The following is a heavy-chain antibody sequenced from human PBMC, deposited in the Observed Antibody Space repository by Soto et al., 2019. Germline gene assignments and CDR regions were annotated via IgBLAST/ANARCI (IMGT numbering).Heavy chain of an antibody. V-gene: IGHV3-74*01. CDR2: LQXDGSNQ. Sequence: GXSLRLSCRTSGFRFGSYGMHWVRQPPGEGMTRXSRLQXDGSNQDYAAXXKGRFNIXXXNDKNTLYLQMNNLRVEDTAVYYCARGGDPDYWGQGTLVTVSS. CDR3: ARGGDPDY. J-gene: IGHJ4*02. CDR1: GFRFGSYG. D-gene: IGHD2-21*02.